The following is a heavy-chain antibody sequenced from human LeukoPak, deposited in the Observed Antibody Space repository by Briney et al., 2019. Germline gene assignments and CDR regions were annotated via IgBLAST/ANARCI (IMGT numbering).Heavy chain of an antibody. Sequence: ASVKVSCKASGGTFSSYAISWVRQAPGQGLKWMGGIIPIFGTANYAQKFQGRVTITADESTSTAYMELSSLRSEDTAVYYCARESGSYGPFDYWGQGTLVTVSS. V-gene: IGHV1-69*13. CDR1: GGTFSSYA. CDR2: IIPIFGTA. D-gene: IGHD1-26*01. CDR3: ARESGSYGPFDY. J-gene: IGHJ4*02.